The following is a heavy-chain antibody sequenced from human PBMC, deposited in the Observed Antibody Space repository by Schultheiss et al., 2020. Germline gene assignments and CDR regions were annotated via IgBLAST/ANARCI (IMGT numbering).Heavy chain of an antibody. D-gene: IGHD1-26*01. Sequence: GESLKISCAASGFTFSSYAMSWVRQAPGKGLEWVSGISWNSGSIGYADSVKGRFTISRDNSKNTLYLQMNSLRAEDTAVYYCAKHTTFDYWGQGTLVTVSS. CDR2: ISWNSGSI. J-gene: IGHJ4*02. CDR1: GFTFSSYA. CDR3: AKHTTFDY. V-gene: IGHV3-23*01.